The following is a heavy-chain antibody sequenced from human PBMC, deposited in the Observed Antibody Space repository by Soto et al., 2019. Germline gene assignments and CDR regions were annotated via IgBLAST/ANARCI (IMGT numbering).Heavy chain of an antibody. CDR1: GYTFTSYG. Sequence: ASVWVSCKASGYTFTSYGISWVRQAPGQGLEWMGWISAYNGNTNYAQKLQGRVTMTTDTSTSTAYMELRSLRSDDTAVYYCARDYFATGAFDYWGQGTLVNVSS. V-gene: IGHV1-18*01. CDR3: ARDYFATGAFDY. D-gene: IGHD1-1*01. CDR2: ISAYNGNT. J-gene: IGHJ4*02.